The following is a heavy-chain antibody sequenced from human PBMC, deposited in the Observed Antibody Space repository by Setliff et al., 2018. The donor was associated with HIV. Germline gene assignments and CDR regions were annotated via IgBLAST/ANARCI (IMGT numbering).Heavy chain of an antibody. Sequence: PGGSLRLSCAASGFTFSSYSMNWVRQAPGKGLEWVSSISSSSNYIYYADSVKGRFTISRDNAKNSLYLQMNSLRAEDTAVYYCARALLVWSLDYFYYMDVWGKGTTVTVSS. CDR2: ISSSSNYI. D-gene: IGHD3-3*01. V-gene: IGHV3-21*01. J-gene: IGHJ6*03. CDR3: ARALLVWSLDYFYYMDV. CDR1: GFTFSSYS.